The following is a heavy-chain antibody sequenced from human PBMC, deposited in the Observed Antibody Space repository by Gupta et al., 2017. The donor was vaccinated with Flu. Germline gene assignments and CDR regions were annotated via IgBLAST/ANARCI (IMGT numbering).Heavy chain of an antibody. CDR3: APWQRAAIGFGGFGP. J-gene: IGHJ5*02. Sequence: WGWIRQPPGKGLEWIGNIYYSGSTYYNPSVKSRVSISVDTSKNQFSLKLSSVTAADTAVYYCAPWQRAAIGFGGFGPWGQGTLVTVSS. V-gene: IGHV4-39*01. CDR2: IYYSGST. D-gene: IGHD3-10*01.